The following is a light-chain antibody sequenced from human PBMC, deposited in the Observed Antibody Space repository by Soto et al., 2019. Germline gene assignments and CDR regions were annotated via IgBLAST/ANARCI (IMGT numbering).Light chain of an antibody. J-gene: IGKJ5*01. CDR2: KAS. CDR1: QSISNL. V-gene: IGKV1-5*03. Sequence: DIQMTQSPSTLSASVGDRVTITCRASQSISNLLAWYQQRPGRAPTLLIYKASTLESGVPSRFSGSGSGTGFSLTISSLQPDDSATYYCQQYNNYPLTFGQGTRLEIK. CDR3: QQYNNYPLT.